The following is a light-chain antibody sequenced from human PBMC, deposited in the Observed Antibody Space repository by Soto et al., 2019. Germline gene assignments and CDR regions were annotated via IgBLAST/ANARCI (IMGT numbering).Light chain of an antibody. CDR2: DVN. Sequence: QSVLTQPRSVSGSPGQSVTISCTGTSSDVGGYNYVSWYQQHPGKAPKLMISDVNKRPSGVPDRFSGSKSGNTASLTISGLQAEDEADYHCCSYTSSSTYVFGPGTKVTVL. CDR3: CSYTSSSTYV. J-gene: IGLJ1*01. CDR1: SSDVGGYNY. V-gene: IGLV2-11*01.